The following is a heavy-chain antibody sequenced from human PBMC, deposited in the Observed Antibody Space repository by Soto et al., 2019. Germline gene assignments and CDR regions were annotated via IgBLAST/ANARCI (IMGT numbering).Heavy chain of an antibody. CDR3: AKGGDFDY. Sequence: GSLRLSCVVSGFTFSSYGMQWVRQAPGKGLQWVAILTSDGSYKSYADSVKGRLTISRDNSKNTVYLQMDSLRADDTAVYYCAKGGDFDYWGQGTLVTVSS. CDR1: GFTFSSYG. V-gene: IGHV3-30*18. J-gene: IGHJ4*01. CDR2: LTSDGSYK.